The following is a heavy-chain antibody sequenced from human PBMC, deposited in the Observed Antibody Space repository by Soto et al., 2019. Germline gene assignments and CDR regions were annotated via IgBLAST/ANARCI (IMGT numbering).Heavy chain of an antibody. CDR1: GYTFTSYY. Sequence: QVQLVQSGAEVKKPGASVKVSCKASGYTFTSYYMHWVRQAPGQGLEWMGIINPSGGSTSYAQKFQGRVTMTRDTSSSTVYMELSSLRSEDTAVYYCARADREWLFSPYFDYWGQGTLVTVSS. CDR3: ARADREWLFSPYFDY. CDR2: INPSGGST. J-gene: IGHJ4*02. D-gene: IGHD3-3*01. V-gene: IGHV1-46*01.